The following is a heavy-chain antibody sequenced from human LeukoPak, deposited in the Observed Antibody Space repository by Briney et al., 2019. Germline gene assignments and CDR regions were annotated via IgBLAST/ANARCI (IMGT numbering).Heavy chain of an antibody. Sequence: ASVKVSCKASGYTFTDYYMHWVRQAPGQGLEWMGWIHPNSGGTDYAQKFQGRVTMTGDTSINTAYMELRSLRSDDTAVYYCARFGPYYDILTDDYWGQGTLVTVSS. D-gene: IGHD3-9*01. J-gene: IGHJ4*02. CDR1: GYTFTDYY. V-gene: IGHV1-2*02. CDR2: IHPNSGGT. CDR3: ARFGPYYDILTDDY.